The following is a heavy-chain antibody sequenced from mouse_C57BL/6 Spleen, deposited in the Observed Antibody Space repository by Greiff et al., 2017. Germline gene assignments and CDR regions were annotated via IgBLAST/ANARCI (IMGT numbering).Heavy chain of an antibody. CDR1: GFPITSGYY. D-gene: IGHD1-1*02. V-gene: IGHV12-3*01. Sequence: VKLMESGPGLVKPSQSLFLTCSITGFPITSGYYWIWIRQSPGKPLEWMGYITHSGETFYNPSLQSPISITRETSKNQFFLQLNSVTTEDTAMYYCAGDREDGAWFAYWGQGTLVTVSA. CDR3: AGDREDGAWFAY. CDR2: ITHSGET. J-gene: IGHJ3*01.